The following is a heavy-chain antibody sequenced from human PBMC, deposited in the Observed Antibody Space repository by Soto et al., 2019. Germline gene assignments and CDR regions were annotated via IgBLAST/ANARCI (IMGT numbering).Heavy chain of an antibody. CDR1: GYTFTSYA. CDR3: AGVTVLTQFDY. V-gene: IGHV1-3*05. CDR2: INAGNGNT. D-gene: IGHD4-17*01. J-gene: IGHJ4*02. Sequence: QVQLVQSGAEEKKPGASVKVSCKASGYTFTSYAMHWVRQAPGQRHGWMGWINAGNGNTKYSQKFQGRVTITSDTAATTANVELSMLRSEDTAMDDYAGVTVLTQFDYWGQGALFTVSS.